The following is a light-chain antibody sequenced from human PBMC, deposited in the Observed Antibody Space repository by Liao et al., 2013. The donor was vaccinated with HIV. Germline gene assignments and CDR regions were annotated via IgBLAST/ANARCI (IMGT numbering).Light chain of an antibody. CDR2: YDT. Sequence: SYVLTQPPSVSVAPGQTARVTCGGDNIGSKSVHWYQQKPGQAPVLVIYYDTDRPSGIPERFSGSNSGNTATLTISGTQAMDEADYYCQAWDSSRGVFGTGTKVTVL. CDR3: QAWDSSRGV. J-gene: IGLJ1*01. CDR1: NIGSKS. V-gene: IGLV3-21*01.